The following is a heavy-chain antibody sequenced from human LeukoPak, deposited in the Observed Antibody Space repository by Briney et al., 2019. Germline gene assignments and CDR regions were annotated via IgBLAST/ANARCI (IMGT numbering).Heavy chain of an antibody. D-gene: IGHD1-26*01. CDR3: ATDRRIVGAYYY. Sequence: ASVKVSCKASGYTFTSYGISWVRQAPGQGLEWMGWISAYNGNTNYAQKLQGRVTMTTDTSTSTAYMELSSLRSEDTAVYYCATDRRIVGAYYYWGQGTLVTVSS. V-gene: IGHV1-18*01. J-gene: IGHJ4*02. CDR1: GYTFTSYG. CDR2: ISAYNGNT.